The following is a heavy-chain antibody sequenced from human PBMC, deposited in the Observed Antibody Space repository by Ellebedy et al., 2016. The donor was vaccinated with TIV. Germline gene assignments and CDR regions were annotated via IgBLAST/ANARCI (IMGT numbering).Heavy chain of an antibody. V-gene: IGHV3-48*03. J-gene: IGHJ4*02. D-gene: IGHD3-9*01. CDR2: ISDSGSTI. Sequence: GESLKISCAASGFTFSSYEMNWGRQAPGKGLEWISYISDSGSTICYADSVKGRFTISRDNAKNSLYLQMNSLRAEDTAVYYCAIGVLRYFGALGYWGQGTLVTVSS. CDR3: AIGVLRYFGALGY. CDR1: GFTFSSYE.